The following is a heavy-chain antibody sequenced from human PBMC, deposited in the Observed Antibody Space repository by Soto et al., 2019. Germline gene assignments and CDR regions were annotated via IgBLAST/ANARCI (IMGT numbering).Heavy chain of an antibody. J-gene: IGHJ4*02. D-gene: IGHD3-10*01. CDR3: AAAGGTMVRGVIRHFDS. V-gene: IGHV1-69*01. CDR2: LIPIFGTP. Sequence: QVQLVQSGTEVKKPGSSVTVSCKASGGSFGSSTISWVRQAPGQGLEWMGGLIPIFGTPQYAQKFQGRVTLTADDSTNTALMQLTSLTSDDTAKYFCAAAGGTMVRGVIRHFDSWGQGTLVTVSS. CDR1: GGSFGSST.